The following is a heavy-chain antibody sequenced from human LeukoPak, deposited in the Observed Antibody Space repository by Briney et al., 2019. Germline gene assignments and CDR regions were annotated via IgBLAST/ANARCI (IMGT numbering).Heavy chain of an antibody. CDR2: IRRDGGEK. CDR3: ARDLTCYYDSSGYYYDAFDI. CDR1: GFTFSSYW. V-gene: IGHV3-7*04. D-gene: IGHD3-22*01. Sequence: PGGSLRLSCAASGFTFSSYWMTWVRQAPGKGLEWVANIRRDGGEKYYVDSVKGRFTISRDNARNSLYLQMNSLRAEDTAVYYCARDLTCYYDSSGYYYDAFDIWGQGTMVTVSS. J-gene: IGHJ3*02.